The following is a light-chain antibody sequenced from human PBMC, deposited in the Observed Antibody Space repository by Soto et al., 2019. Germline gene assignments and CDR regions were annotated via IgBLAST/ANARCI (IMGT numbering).Light chain of an antibody. CDR3: QQCKSDST. J-gene: IGKJ2*01. V-gene: IGKV1-5*01. Sequence: DIQMTQSPSSLSASVGDRVIITCRASQSISHYLAWYQQRPGKAPKLLIYDASTLEGGIPSRFSGSGSGTKFSLIISSLQPDDFATYYCQQCKSDSTFGQGTKL. CDR2: DAS. CDR1: QSISHY.